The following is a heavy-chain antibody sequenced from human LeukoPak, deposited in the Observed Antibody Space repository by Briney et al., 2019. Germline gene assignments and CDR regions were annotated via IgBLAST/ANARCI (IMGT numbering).Heavy chain of an antibody. J-gene: IGHJ4*02. CDR3: AKGTGSGSFLVDY. CDR2: ISGTGGTI. D-gene: IGHD6-6*01. V-gene: IGHV3-43*02. CDR1: GFTFDNYA. Sequence: GGSLRLSCAGSGFTFDNYAMHWVRQPPGKGLEWVSLISGTGGTIHQADSVKGRSTISRDNSKNSLYLQMSSLRTEDTAFYYCAKGTGSGSFLVDYWGQGTLVTVSS.